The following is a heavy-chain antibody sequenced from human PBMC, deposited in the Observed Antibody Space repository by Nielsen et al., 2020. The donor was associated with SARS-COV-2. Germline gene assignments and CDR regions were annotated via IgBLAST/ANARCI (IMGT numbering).Heavy chain of an antibody. CDR1: GGSISSYY. J-gene: IGHJ5*02. Sequence: SETLSLTCTVSGGSISSYYWSWIRQPPGKGLEWIGYIYYSGSTYYNPSLKSRVTISVDTSKNQFSLKLSSVTAADTAVYYCARHVPLDGLVVVAANLFWFDPWGQGTLVTVSS. CDR2: IYYSGST. V-gene: IGHV4-59*08. CDR3: ARHVPLDGLVVVAANLFWFDP. D-gene: IGHD2-15*01.